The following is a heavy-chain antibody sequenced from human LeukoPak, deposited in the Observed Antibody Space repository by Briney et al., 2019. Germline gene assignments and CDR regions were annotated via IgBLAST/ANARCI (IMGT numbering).Heavy chain of an antibody. CDR2: IKQDESTK. CDR1: GFTFSNYW. V-gene: IGHV3-7*01. Sequence: TGGSLRLSCAASGFTFSNYWMAWVRQAPGKGLEWVANIKQDESTKHYVESVKGRFTISRDNTKNSLYLQMNSLRAEESAVYYCARDDGGSLEHWGQGTLVTVSS. J-gene: IGHJ4*02. D-gene: IGHD1-26*01. CDR3: ARDDGGSLEH.